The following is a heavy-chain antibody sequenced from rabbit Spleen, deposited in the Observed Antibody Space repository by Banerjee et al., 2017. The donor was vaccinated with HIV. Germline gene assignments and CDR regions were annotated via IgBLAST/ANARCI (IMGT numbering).Heavy chain of an antibody. J-gene: IGHJ4*01. CDR2: IVGGDNGNT. CDR1: GFYFSDRDV. Sequence: QEQLEESGGGLVQPEGSLTLTCKASGFYFSDRDVMCWVRQAPGKGLEWIACIVGGDNGNTYYASRAKGRFTISKSTSLNTVTLQMTSLTAADTATYFCARETYGAGLNLWGPGTLVTVS. D-gene: IGHD2-1*01. V-gene: IGHV1S45*01. CDR3: ARETYGAGLNL.